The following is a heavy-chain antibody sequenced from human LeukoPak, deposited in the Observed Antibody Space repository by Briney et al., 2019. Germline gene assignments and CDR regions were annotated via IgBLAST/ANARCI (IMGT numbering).Heavy chain of an antibody. CDR2: MYHSGST. V-gene: IGHV4-39*07. J-gene: IGHJ6*03. CDR3: ARVDWTPTYTFPPAEFHYYMDV. D-gene: IGHD3-10*01. Sequence: PSETLSLTCTVSGGSISNSNYYWGWIRQPPGKGLEWIGYMYHSGSTYYNPSLKSRVTISVDTSKNQFSLKVSSVTAADTAVYYCARVDWTPTYTFPPAEFHYYMDVWGKGTTVTVSS. CDR1: GGSISNSNYY.